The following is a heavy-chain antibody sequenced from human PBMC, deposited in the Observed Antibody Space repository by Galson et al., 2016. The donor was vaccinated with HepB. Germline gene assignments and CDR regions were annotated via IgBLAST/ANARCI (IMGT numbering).Heavy chain of an antibody. J-gene: IGHJ4*02. Sequence: SVKVSCKASKNIFTAYHMHWMRQAPGQGLEWMGWINPNNGDTNYAQKFQGRVSMTRDADASITTGYMKLSSLRSDDTAVYYCARIYATFYDFLSGYYDYWGQGTLVTVSS. V-gene: IGHV1-2*02. CDR2: INPNNGDT. D-gene: IGHD3-3*01. CDR1: KNIFTAYH. CDR3: ARIYATFYDFLSGYYDY.